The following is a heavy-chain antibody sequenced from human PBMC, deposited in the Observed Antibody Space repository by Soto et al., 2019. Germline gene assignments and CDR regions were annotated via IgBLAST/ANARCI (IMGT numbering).Heavy chain of an antibody. CDR2: INPNSDVT. CDR3: VRVGLNRNYDFDF. Sequence: QVQLVQSGAEVKKPGASVKVSCKASGYTFNSYYIHWVRQAPGQGLEWMGWINPNSDVTGYAQSFQGRVTMTRDMSMTTAYMDLTRLTSDDTAVYYCVRVGLNRNYDFDFWGQGPLITVSS. D-gene: IGHD3-16*01. J-gene: IGHJ4*02. CDR1: GYTFNSYY. V-gene: IGHV1-2*02.